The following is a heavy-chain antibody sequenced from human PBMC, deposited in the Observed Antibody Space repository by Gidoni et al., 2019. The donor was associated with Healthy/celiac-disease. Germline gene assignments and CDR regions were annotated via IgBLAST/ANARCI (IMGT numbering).Heavy chain of an antibody. CDR2: ISSSSSYI. V-gene: IGHV3-21*01. J-gene: IGHJ4*02. CDR3: ARMGPVVPAASNDY. D-gene: IGHD2-2*01. Sequence: EVQLVESGGGLVRPGGSLRLSCSASGLPFRSYSMNWVRQAPGKGLEWVSAISSSSSYIYYADSVKGRFTISRDNAKNSLYLQMNSLRAEDTAVYYCARMGPVVPAASNDYWGQGTLVTVSS. CDR1: GLPFRSYS.